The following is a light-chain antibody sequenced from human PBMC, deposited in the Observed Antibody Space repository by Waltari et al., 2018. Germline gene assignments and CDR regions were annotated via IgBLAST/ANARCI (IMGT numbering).Light chain of an antibody. CDR1: QNISSF. V-gene: IGKV3-11*01. CDR2: DAA. Sequence: DIVLTQSPATLSLSPGERATLSCRASQNISSFLAWSQHKHGQSPSLLIYDAATRATGIPDRFSGSGSGTDFTLTSRSLEPEEFAVYFCQQRYNWLALTFGGGTTVEIK. J-gene: IGKJ4*01. CDR3: QQRYNWLALT.